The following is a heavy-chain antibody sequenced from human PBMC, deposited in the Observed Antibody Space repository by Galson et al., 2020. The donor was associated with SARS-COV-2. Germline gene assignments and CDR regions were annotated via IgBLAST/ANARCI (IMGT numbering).Heavy chain of an antibody. CDR2: LYYGGKT. V-gene: IGHV4-59*01. Sequence: ASETLSLTCTVSGGSINIYYWSWIRQPPGKGLEWIGYLYYGGKTNYNPSLKNRVTISVDTSKSQFSLTLSSVTAADTAMYYCAILPVVRGVDYWGQGIPVTVSS. D-gene: IGHD3-10*01. CDR3: AILPVVRGVDY. CDR1: GGSINIYY. J-gene: IGHJ4*02.